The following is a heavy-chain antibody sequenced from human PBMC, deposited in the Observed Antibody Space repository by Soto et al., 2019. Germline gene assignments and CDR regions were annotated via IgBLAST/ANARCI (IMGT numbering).Heavy chain of an antibody. Sequence: GGSLRLSCAASGFTFSSYAMSWVRQSPGKGLEWVSAISGSGGSTYYADSVKGRFTISRDNSKNTLYLQMNSLRAEDTAVYYCAKATTIFGVVTCMDVWGQGTTVTVSS. V-gene: IGHV3-23*01. J-gene: IGHJ6*02. D-gene: IGHD3-3*01. CDR1: GFTFSSYA. CDR3: AKATTIFGVVTCMDV. CDR2: ISGSGGST.